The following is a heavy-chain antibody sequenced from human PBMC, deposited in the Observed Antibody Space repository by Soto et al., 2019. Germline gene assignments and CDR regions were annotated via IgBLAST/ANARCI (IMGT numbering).Heavy chain of an antibody. J-gene: IGHJ3*02. D-gene: IGHD3-16*01. CDR3: ARDRRRQLRLGGDAIDM. Sequence: QVQLVESGGGVVQPGRSLRLSCAASGFTLRDYGMHWVRQAPGKGLQWVAVIAYDGSNKKSADSLKGRFSISRDNSKNTLYMQMNNLRPEDTDLYYWARDRRRQLRLGGDAIDMWGQGTMVTVS. V-gene: IGHV3-30*03. CDR2: IAYDGSNK. CDR1: GFTLRDYG.